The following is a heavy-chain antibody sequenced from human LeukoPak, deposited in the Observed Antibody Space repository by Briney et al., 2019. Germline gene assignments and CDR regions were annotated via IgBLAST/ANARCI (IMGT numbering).Heavy chain of an antibody. CDR3: ARVPESVGINYFDS. Sequence: PSETLSLTCAVYGGSFSGNFWSWVRQPPGKGLECIGEINHRGNTNYNPSLKSRVTISVDTSKNQFSLKLSSVTAADTAVYYCARVPESVGINYFDSWGQGTQVTVSS. J-gene: IGHJ4*02. V-gene: IGHV4-34*01. CDR2: INHRGNT. D-gene: IGHD1-26*01. CDR1: GGSFSGNF.